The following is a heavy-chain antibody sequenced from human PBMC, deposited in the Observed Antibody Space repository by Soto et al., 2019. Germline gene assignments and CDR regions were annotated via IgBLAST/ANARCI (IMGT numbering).Heavy chain of an antibody. D-gene: IGHD3-3*01. CDR2: ISSNGGST. CDR3: FFLILRPHRKSTLFPDTSSSDL. V-gene: IGHV3-64*01. CDR1: GFIFSSYG. Sequence: GGSLRLSCAASGFIFSSYGMYWVRQAPGKGLQYVSAISSNGGSTYYANSVKGRFTISRDNSKNTLYLQMGSLRAEDMAVYFFFFLILRPHRKSTLFPDTSSSDL. J-gene: IGHJ2*01.